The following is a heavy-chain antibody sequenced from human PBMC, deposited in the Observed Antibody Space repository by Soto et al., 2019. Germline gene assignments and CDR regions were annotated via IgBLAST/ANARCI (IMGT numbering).Heavy chain of an antibody. CDR3: ARGFEVRALLSGYPPNSFRFDP. CDR2: INPNSGGT. V-gene: IGHV1-2*04. D-gene: IGHD3-22*01. Sequence: GASVKVSCKASGYTFTGYYMHWVRQAPGQGLEWKGWINPNSGGTNYAQKFKGWVTMTRDTSISTAYMELSRLRSDDTAVYYCARGFEVRALLSGYPPNSFRFDPWGQGTLVTVSS. CDR1: GYTFTGYY. J-gene: IGHJ5*02.